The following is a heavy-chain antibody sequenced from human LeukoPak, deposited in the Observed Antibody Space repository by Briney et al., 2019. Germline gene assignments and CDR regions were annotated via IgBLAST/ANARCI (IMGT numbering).Heavy chain of an antibody. Sequence: GGSLRLSCAASGFTFSSYGMHWVRQAPGKGLEWVSLISWDGGSTYYADSVKGRFTISRDNSKNSLYLQMNSLRTEDTALYYCAKDTGVGAHFDYWGQGTLVTISS. CDR1: GFTFSSYG. V-gene: IGHV3-43*01. D-gene: IGHD1-26*01. CDR3: AKDTGVGAHFDY. J-gene: IGHJ4*02. CDR2: ISWDGGST.